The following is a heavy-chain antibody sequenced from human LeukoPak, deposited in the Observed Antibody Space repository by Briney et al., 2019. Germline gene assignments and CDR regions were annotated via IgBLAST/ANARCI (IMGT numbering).Heavy chain of an antibody. CDR3: ARHYCSGGSCYWHFDL. Sequence: PSETLSLTCVVYGGSFSGYHWSWIRQPPGKGLEWIGESNDSGSTKYNPSLKSRVTISIDTSKNQFSLKLSSVTAADTAVYYCARHYCSGGSCYWHFDLWGRGTLVTVSS. J-gene: IGHJ2*01. CDR1: GGSFSGYH. D-gene: IGHD2-15*01. CDR2: SNDSGST. V-gene: IGHV4-34*01.